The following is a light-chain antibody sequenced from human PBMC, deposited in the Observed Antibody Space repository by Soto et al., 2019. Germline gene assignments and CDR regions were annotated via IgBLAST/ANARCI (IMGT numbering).Light chain of an antibody. V-gene: IGLV1-51*01. Sequence: QSVLTQPPSVSAAPGQTVTISCSGSSSNIGSYYVSWYQQLPGTAPKLLIYDVNKRPSGIPDRFSGSQSGTSATLDITGLQTGDEAEYYCGTWDYSLSSGNVVFGGGTKLTVL. CDR3: GTWDYSLSSGNVV. CDR2: DVN. J-gene: IGLJ2*01. CDR1: SSNIGSYY.